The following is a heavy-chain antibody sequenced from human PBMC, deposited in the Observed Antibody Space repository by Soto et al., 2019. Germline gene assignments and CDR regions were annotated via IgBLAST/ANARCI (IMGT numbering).Heavy chain of an antibody. CDR1: GGTFSTSS. D-gene: IGHD3-10*01. CDR3: AKIEKKYGSGTYSFKYHGLDV. J-gene: IGHJ6*02. Sequence: AVKVSCKASGGTFSTSSISWGRQAPGQGLGWVGGIIPSSGLVKYAQQFQVRVTITADESTSTAYMELSSLRSEDTAVYYCAKIEKKYGSGTYSFKYHGLDVWGQGTTVTVSS. V-gene: IGHV1-69*13. CDR2: IIPSSGLV.